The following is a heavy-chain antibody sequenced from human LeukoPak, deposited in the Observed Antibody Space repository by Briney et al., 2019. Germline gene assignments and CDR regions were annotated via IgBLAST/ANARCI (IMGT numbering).Heavy chain of an antibody. CDR1: GGSISSSSYY. CDR2: VHYSGST. V-gene: IGHV4-39*01. D-gene: IGHD6-19*01. J-gene: IGHJ5*02. CDR3: ARRSTVAGRGRFDP. Sequence: PSETLSLICTVSGGSISSSSYYWGWIRQPPGKGLEWIGSVHYSGSTYDNPSLKSRVTISVDTSKNQFSLKLISVTAADTAVYYCARRSTVAGRGRFDPWGQGTLVTVSS.